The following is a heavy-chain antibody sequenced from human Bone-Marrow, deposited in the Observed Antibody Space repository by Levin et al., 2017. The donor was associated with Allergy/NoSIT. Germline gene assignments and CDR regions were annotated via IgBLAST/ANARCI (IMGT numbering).Heavy chain of an antibody. V-gene: IGHV1-2*06. CDR1: GYTFTGYY. J-gene: IGHJ5*02. Sequence: ASVKVSCKASGYTFTGYYMHWVRQAPGQGLEWMGRINPNSGGTNYAQKFQGRVTMTRDTSISTAYMELSRLRSDDTAVYYCARELGYSSSWYRPWGQGTLVTVSS. D-gene: IGHD6-13*01. CDR3: ARELGYSSSWYRP. CDR2: INPNSGGT.